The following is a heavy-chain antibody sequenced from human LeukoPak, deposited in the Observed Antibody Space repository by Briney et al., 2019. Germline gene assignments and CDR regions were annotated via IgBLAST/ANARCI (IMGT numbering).Heavy chain of an antibody. V-gene: IGHV3-48*01. Sequence: GGSLRLSCAASGFTFRSHSMNWVRQAPGKGLEWVSYISSGSTIIHYADSVKGRFTISRDDAKNSLYLQMNSLRAEDTAVYYCAKVPRQHDNWFDPWGQGTLVTVSS. J-gene: IGHJ5*02. D-gene: IGHD6-13*01. CDR1: GFTFRSHS. CDR3: AKVPRQHDNWFDP. CDR2: ISSGSTII.